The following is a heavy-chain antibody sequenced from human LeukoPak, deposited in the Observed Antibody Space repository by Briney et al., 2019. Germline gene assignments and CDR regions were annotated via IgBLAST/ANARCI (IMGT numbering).Heavy chain of an antibody. CDR3: ARVYSSTHNWFDT. D-gene: IGHD6-19*01. V-gene: IGHV4-39*07. Sequence: SETLSLTCTVSGGSISSTSYFWAWIRQPPGGGLEWIGSIYYSGTTYFNSSLKSRVAISVERSKNHFSLRLSSLTAADTALYYCARVYSSTHNWFDTWGQGIQVTASS. CDR1: GGSISSTSYF. CDR2: IYYSGTT. J-gene: IGHJ5*02.